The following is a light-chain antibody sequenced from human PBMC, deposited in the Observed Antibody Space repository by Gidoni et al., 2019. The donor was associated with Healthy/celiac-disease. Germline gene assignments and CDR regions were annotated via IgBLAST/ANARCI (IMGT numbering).Light chain of an antibody. CDR2: EVS. V-gene: IGLV2-8*01. CDR3: SSYAGSNNWV. CDR1: SSDFGGYNY. Sequence: GQSVTISCTGTSSDFGGYNYDAWYQQHPGKAPKLMIYEVSKRPSGVPDRFSGSKSGNTASLTVSGLQAEDEADYYCSSYAGSNNWVFGGGTKLTVL. J-gene: IGLJ3*02.